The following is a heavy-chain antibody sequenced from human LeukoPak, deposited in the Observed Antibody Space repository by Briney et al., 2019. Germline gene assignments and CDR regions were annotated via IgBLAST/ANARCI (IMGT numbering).Heavy chain of an antibody. J-gene: IGHJ3*02. CDR1: GYSISSGYY. D-gene: IGHD5-24*01. Sequence: PSETLSLTCTVSGYSISSGYYWGWIRQPPGKGLEWIGSIYHSGSTYYNPSLKSRVTISVDTSKNQFSLKLSSVTAADTAVYYCARDRSGFGPARWLHSPAGLDAFDIWGQGTMVTVSS. CDR2: IYHSGST. V-gene: IGHV4-38-2*02. CDR3: ARDRSGFGPARWLHSPAGLDAFDI.